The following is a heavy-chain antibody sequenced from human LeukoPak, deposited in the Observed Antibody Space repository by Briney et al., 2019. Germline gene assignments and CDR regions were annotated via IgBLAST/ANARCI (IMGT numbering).Heavy chain of an antibody. Sequence: GSLRLSCAASGFTFRTYSMNWVRQAPGKGLEWVSYISSLGSTIYYADPVKGRFTISRDNAKNSLYLQMDSLRAEDTAVYFCARGEQEMATMSIDYWGQGALVTVSS. V-gene: IGHV3-48*01. CDR2: ISSLGSTI. D-gene: IGHD5-24*01. CDR3: ARGEQEMATMSIDY. CDR1: GFTFRTYS. J-gene: IGHJ4*02.